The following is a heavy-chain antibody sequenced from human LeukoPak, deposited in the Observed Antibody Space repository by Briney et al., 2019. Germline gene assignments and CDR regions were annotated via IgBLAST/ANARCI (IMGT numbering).Heavy chain of an antibody. CDR1: GFTFSSYW. J-gene: IGHJ6*03. D-gene: IGHD3-10*01. Sequence: GGSLRLSCAASGFTFSSYWMHWVRQAPGKGLVWVSRINSDGSSTSYADSVKGRFTISRDDAKNTLYLQMNSLRAEDTAVYYCARAGGSGSSHYYYYYMDVWGKGTTVTISS. CDR3: ARAGGSGSSHYYYYYMDV. V-gene: IGHV3-74*01. CDR2: INSDGSST.